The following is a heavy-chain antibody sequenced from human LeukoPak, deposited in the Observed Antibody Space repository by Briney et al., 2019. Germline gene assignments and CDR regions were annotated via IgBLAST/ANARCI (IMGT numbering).Heavy chain of an antibody. CDR3: ARSPCSSTSCYREGYYYMDV. CDR2: IKQDGSEK. J-gene: IGHJ6*03. Sequence: GGSLRLSCAASGFTFSSYWMSWVRQAPGKGLGWVANIKQDGSEKYYVDSVKGRFTISRDNAKNSLYLQMNSLRAEDTAVYYCARSPCSSTSCYREGYYYMDVWGKGTTVTVSS. D-gene: IGHD2-2*01. V-gene: IGHV3-7*01. CDR1: GFTFSSYW.